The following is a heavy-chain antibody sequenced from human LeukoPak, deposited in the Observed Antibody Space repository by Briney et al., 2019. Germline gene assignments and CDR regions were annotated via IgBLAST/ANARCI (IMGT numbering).Heavy chain of an antibody. J-gene: IGHJ4*02. Sequence: GGSLRLSCAASGFTFSSYSMNWVRQAPGKGLEWVSSISSSSSYIYYADSVKGRFTISRDNSKNTLYLQMNSLRAEDTAVYYCAKGEASGWYYFDHWGQGTLVTVSS. CDR2: ISSSSSYI. V-gene: IGHV3-21*04. D-gene: IGHD6-19*01. CDR3: AKGEASGWYYFDH. CDR1: GFTFSSYS.